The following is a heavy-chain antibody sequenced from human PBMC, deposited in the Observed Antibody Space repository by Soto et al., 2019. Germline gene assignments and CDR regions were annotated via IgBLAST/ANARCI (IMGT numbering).Heavy chain of an antibody. J-gene: IGHJ4*02. V-gene: IGHV2-26*01. CDR3: ARIVPNTAMVIDY. D-gene: IGHD5-18*01. CDR1: GFSLSNARMG. CDR2: IFSNDEK. Sequence: QVTLKESGPVLVKPTETLTLTCTVSGFSLSNARMGVSWIRQPPGKALEWLAHIFSNDEKSYSTSLKSSLTISKDTSKSQVVLTMTNMDPVDTATYYCARIVPNTAMVIDYWGQGTLVTVSS.